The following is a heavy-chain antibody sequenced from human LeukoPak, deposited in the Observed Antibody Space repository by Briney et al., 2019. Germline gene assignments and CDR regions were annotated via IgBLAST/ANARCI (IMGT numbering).Heavy chain of an antibody. CDR2: IYYSGST. CDR1: GGSISSYY. V-gene: IGHV4-59*01. D-gene: IGHD7-27*01. Sequence: NPSETLSLTCTVSGGSISSYYWSWIRQPPGKGLEWIGYIYYSGSTNYNPSLKSRVTISVDTSKNQFSLKLSSVTAADTAVYYCARVSNWGWFDPWGQGALVTVSS. J-gene: IGHJ5*02. CDR3: ARVSNWGWFDP.